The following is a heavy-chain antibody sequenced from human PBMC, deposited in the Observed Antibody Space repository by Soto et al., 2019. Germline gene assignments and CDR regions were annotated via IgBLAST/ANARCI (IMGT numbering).Heavy chain of an antibody. CDR2: ISYDGSNK. D-gene: IGHD3-3*02. V-gene: IGHV3-30-3*01. J-gene: IGHJ4*02. CDR3: ARDHSFEVALPSY. CDR1: GFTFSSYA. Sequence: HPGGYLRLSCAASGFTFSSYAMHWVRQAPGKGLEWVAVISYDGSNKYYADSVKGRFTISRDNSKNTLYLQMNSLRAEDTAVYYCARDHSFEVALPSYWGQGTLVTVSS.